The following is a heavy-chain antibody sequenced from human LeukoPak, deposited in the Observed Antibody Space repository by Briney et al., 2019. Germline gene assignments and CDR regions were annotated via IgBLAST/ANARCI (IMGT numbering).Heavy chain of an antibody. D-gene: IGHD6-13*01. CDR3: ASKYSSSWYATDYYFDY. Sequence: SVTVSCKASGGTFSSYAISWVRQAPGQGLEWMGGIIPIFGTANYAQKFQGRVTITADESTSTAYMELSSLRSEDTAVYYCASKYSSSWYATDYYFDYWGQGTLVTVSS. J-gene: IGHJ4*02. CDR2: IIPIFGTA. CDR1: GGTFSSYA. V-gene: IGHV1-69*01.